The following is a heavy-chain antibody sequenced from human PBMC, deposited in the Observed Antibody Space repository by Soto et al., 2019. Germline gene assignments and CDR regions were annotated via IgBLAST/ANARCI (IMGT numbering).Heavy chain of an antibody. D-gene: IGHD2-8*01. J-gene: IGHJ4*02. CDR1: GFTFSSYA. Sequence: GGSLRLSCAASGFTFSSYAMSWVRQAPGKGLEWVSAIIGSGGSTYYADSVKGRFTISRDNSKNTLYLQMNSLRAEDTAVYYCAKDLSGVLMVYAMENDYWGQGTLVTVSS. CDR3: AKDLSGVLMVYAMENDY. CDR2: IIGSGGST. V-gene: IGHV3-23*01.